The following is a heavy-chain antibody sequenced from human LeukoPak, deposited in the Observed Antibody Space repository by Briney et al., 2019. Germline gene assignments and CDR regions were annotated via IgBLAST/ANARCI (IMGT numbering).Heavy chain of an antibody. CDR2: ISGSGGST. Sequence: GGSLRLSCAASGFTFSSYAMSWVRQAPGKGLEWVSAISGSGGSTYYADSVKGRFTISRDNSKNTLYLQMNSLRAEDTAVYYCAREEGRDYGDYYDYFDYWGQGTLVTVSS. J-gene: IGHJ4*02. D-gene: IGHD4-17*01. V-gene: IGHV3-23*01. CDR3: AREEGRDYGDYYDYFDY. CDR1: GFTFSSYA.